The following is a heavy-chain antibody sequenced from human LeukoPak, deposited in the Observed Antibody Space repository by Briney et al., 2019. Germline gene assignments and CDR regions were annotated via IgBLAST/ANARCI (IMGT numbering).Heavy chain of an antibody. J-gene: IGHJ3*02. D-gene: IGHD3-9*01. CDR2: ISSSSSYI. V-gene: IGHV3-21*01. Sequence: GGSLRLSCAASGFTFSSYSMNWVRQAPGKGLEWVSSISSSSSYIYYADSVKGRFTISRDNAKNSLYLQMNSLRAEDTAVYYCAKEKDILTGYFTHYAFDIWGQGTMVTVSS. CDR3: AKEKDILTGYFTHYAFDI. CDR1: GFTFSSYS.